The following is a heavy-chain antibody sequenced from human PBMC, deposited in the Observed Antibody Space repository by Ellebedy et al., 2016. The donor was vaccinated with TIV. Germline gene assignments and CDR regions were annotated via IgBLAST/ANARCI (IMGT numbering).Heavy chain of an antibody. CDR1: GFTFSSYA. CDR3: ARFGDSSAWYVSYGMDV. CDR2: ISYDGSNK. V-gene: IGHV3-30-3*01. D-gene: IGHD6-19*01. J-gene: IGHJ6*02. Sequence: PSETLSLTCAASGFTFSSYAMHWVRQAPGKGLEWVAVISYDGSNKNYADSVKGRFTISRDNSKNMLYLQMTPLRTEDTAVYYCARFGDSSAWYVSYGMDVWGQGTTVTVSS.